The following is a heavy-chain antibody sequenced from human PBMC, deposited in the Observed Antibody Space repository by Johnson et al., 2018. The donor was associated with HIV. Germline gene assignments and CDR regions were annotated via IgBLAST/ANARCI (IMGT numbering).Heavy chain of an antibody. V-gene: IGHV3-30*04. CDR2: ISSDGNNR. J-gene: IGHJ3*02. CDR1: GFTLRNYA. Sequence: QVQLVESGGGVVQPGRSLRLSCAASGFTLRNYAIHWVRQAPGKGLEWVAVISSDGNNRYYADSVKGRFTVSRDNSKNTLHLQMNSLRVADTAVYYCARPGIVVLPAGVFDIWGPGTMVTVSS. CDR3: ARPGIVVLPAGVFDI. D-gene: IGHD2-2*01.